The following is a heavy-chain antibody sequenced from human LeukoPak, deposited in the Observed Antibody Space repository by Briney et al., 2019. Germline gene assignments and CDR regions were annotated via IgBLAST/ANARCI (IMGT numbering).Heavy chain of an antibody. J-gene: IGHJ4*02. CDR1: GFTFRSYA. D-gene: IGHD6-19*01. CDR3: AKDGSTVTGSGDY. V-gene: IGHV3-23*01. CDR2: ISNSGGST. Sequence: PGGSLRLSCAASGFTFRSYAMSWVRQAPGKGLEWVSVISNSGGSTYYAASVKGRFTISRDNSKNTLYLQMNSLRAENTAVYYCAKDGSTVTGSGDYWGQGTLVIVSS.